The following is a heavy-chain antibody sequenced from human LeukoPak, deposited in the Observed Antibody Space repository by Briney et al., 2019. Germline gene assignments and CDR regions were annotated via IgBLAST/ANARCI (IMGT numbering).Heavy chain of an antibody. D-gene: IGHD6-19*01. V-gene: IGHV4-59*01. CDR1: GGSISSYY. J-gene: IGHJ3*02. Sequence: SETLSLTCTVSGGSISSYYWSWIRQPPGKGLEWIGYISYSGSTNYNPSLKSRVTISVDTSKDQFSLKLSSVTAADTAVYYCAKAVPSSGWYVAFDIWGQGTLVTVSS. CDR3: AKAVPSSGWYVAFDI. CDR2: ISYSGST.